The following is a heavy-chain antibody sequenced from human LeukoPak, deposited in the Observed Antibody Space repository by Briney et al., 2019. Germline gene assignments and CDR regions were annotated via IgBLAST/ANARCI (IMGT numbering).Heavy chain of an antibody. D-gene: IGHD4-23*01. CDR1: GGSLSGYY. J-gene: IGHJ4*02. V-gene: IGHV4-34*01. Sequence: SETLSLTCAVYGGSLSGYYWSWIRQPPGKGLEWIGEINHSGSTNYNPSLKSRVTISVDTSKNQFSLKLSSVTAADTAVYYCARGQAYGGQFDYWGQGTLVTVSS. CDR2: INHSGST. CDR3: ARGQAYGGQFDY.